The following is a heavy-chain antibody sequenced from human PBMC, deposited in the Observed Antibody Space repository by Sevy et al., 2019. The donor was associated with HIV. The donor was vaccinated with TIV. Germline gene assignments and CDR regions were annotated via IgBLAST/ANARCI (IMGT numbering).Heavy chain of an antibody. D-gene: IGHD3-3*01. CDR3: ARDALLRFLEWLPQGMDV. CDR2: ISSGSSSI. V-gene: IGHV3-21*01. Sequence: GGSLRLSCAASGFTFSSYSMNWVRQAPGKGLEWVSSISSGSSSIYYADSVKGRFTISRDNAKNSLYLQMNSLRAEDTAVYYCARDALLRFLEWLPQGMDVWGQGTTVTVSS. J-gene: IGHJ6*02. CDR1: GFTFSSYS.